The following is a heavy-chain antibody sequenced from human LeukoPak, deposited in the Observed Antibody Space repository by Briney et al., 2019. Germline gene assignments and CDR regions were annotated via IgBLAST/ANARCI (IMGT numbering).Heavy chain of an antibody. CDR2: VYHSGST. Sequence: SSETLSLTCTVSGNSISSGYYWDWIRQPPGKGLQWIGSVYHSGSTYYNPSLKSRITISVDTSKNQFSLKLSSVTAADTAVYYCARNWYGSSWSEQIYYFDYWGQGTLVTVSS. V-gene: IGHV4-38-2*02. CDR3: ARNWYGSSWSEQIYYFDY. J-gene: IGHJ4*02. D-gene: IGHD6-13*01. CDR1: GNSISSGYY.